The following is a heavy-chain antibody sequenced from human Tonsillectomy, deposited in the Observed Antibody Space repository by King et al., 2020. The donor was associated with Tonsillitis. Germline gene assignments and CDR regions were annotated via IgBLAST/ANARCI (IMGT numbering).Heavy chain of an antibody. D-gene: IGHD5-24*01. CDR3: AREIEMATITGY. J-gene: IGHJ4*02. V-gene: IGHV3-7*03. Sequence: VQLVESGGGLVQPGGALRLSCAASGFTLSSYWMSWGRQAPGEGVGWGANIKQDGSGKYYVESVKGRFTISRDNAKNSLYLQMNSLRAEDTAVYYCAREIEMATITGYWGQGTLVTVSS. CDR1: GFTLSSYW. CDR2: IKQDGSGK.